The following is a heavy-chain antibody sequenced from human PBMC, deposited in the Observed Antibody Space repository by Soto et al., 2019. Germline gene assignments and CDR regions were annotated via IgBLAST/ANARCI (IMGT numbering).Heavy chain of an antibody. D-gene: IGHD1-1*01. CDR2: TYYRSKWYN. CDR3: ARVTTGTEGGWFDP. Sequence: SQTLSLTCVISGDSVSSSSVAWNWIRQSPSRGLEWLGRTYYRSKWYNDYAVSVKSRITINPDTSKNQFSLQLNSVTPEDTAVYYCARVTTGTEGGWFDPWGQGTLVTVSS. J-gene: IGHJ5*02. V-gene: IGHV6-1*01. CDR1: GDSVSSSSVA.